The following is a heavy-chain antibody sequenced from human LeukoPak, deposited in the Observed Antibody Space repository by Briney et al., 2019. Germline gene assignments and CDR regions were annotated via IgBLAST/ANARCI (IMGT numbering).Heavy chain of an antibody. Sequence: ASVKVSCKASGYTFTGYYMHWVRQAPGQGLEWMGWINPNSGGTNYAQKFQGRVTMTRDTSISTAYMELSRLRSDDTAVYSCARVVKSSSRSFDYWGQGTLVTVSS. CDR1: GYTFTGYY. D-gene: IGHD2-2*01. V-gene: IGHV1-2*02. CDR2: INPNSGGT. J-gene: IGHJ4*02. CDR3: ARVVKSSSRSFDY.